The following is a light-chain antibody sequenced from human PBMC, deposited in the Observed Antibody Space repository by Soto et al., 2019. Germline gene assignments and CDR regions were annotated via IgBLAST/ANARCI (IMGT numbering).Light chain of an antibody. CDR1: QSITTY. V-gene: IGKV1-39*01. CDR2: AAS. J-gene: IGKJ2*01. Sequence: DIQITQSPSSLSASVGDRVTITFRASQSITTYLNWYQQKPGKAPKLLIYAASTLQSGVPSRFSGSGSGTDFTLTISSLQPEDFATYYCQKSFSNLLYTFGQGTKVDIK. CDR3: QKSFSNLLYT.